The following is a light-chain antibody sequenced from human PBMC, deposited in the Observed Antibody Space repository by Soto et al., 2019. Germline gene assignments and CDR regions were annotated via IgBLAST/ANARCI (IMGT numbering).Light chain of an antibody. CDR3: QQYESFSPYT. CDR1: ESVSSS. CDR2: DAS. J-gene: IGKJ2*01. Sequence: DIRMTQSPSTLSAVVGDRVTITCRASESVSSSVAWYQQKPGKAPKLLIYDASTLESGVPSRLSGSGFGTEFTLTINSLQPDHFGTYYCQQYESFSPYTFGRGTRLEIK. V-gene: IGKV1-5*01.